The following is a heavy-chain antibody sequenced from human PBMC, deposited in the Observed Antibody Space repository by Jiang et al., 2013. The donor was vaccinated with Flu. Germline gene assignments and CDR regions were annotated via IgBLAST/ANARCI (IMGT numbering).Heavy chain of an antibody. Sequence: VKKPGASVKVSCKASGYTFTGYYMHWVRQALDKGLSGWDGSTLTVVAQTNAQKFQGWVTMTRDTSISTAYMELSRLRSDDTAVYYCARDLSGSYSFDYWGQGTLVTVSS. V-gene: IGHV1-2*04. D-gene: IGHD1-26*01. CDR2: STLTVVA. CDR3: ARDLSGSYSFDY. J-gene: IGHJ4*02. CDR1: GYTFTGYY.